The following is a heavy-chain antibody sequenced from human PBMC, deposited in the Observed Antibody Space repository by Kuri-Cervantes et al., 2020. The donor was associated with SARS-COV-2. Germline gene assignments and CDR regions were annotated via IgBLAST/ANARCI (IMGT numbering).Heavy chain of an antibody. CDR1: GYTFTGYY. CDR2: ISAYNGNT. Sequence: ASVKVSCKASGYTFTGYYMHWVRQAPGQGLEWMGWISAYNGNTNYAQKFQGRVTITADESTSTAYMELSSLRSEDTAVYYCASGVRDCGGDCYYYYYYGMDVWGQGTMVTVSS. V-gene: IGHV1-18*04. J-gene: IGHJ6*02. CDR3: ASGVRDCGGDCYYYYYYGMDV. D-gene: IGHD2-21*02.